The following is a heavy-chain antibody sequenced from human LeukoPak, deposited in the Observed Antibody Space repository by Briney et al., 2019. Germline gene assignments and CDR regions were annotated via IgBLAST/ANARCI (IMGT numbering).Heavy chain of an antibody. Sequence: PSETLSLTRTVSGGSLSSYYWSWIRQPPGKALEWIGYIYYSGSTNYNPSLKSRVTISVDTSKDQFSLKLSSVTAADTAVYYCARLSPYPGVWASDYWGQGTLVTVSS. CDR2: IYYSGST. V-gene: IGHV4-59*08. CDR1: GGSLSSYY. J-gene: IGHJ4*02. D-gene: IGHD6-13*01. CDR3: ARLSPYPGVWASDY.